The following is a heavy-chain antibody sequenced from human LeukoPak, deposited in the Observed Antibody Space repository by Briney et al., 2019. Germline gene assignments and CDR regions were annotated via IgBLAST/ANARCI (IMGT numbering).Heavy chain of an antibody. CDR2: IYYSGST. CDR1: GGSISSSSYY. D-gene: IGHD1-26*01. Sequence: SETLSLTCTVSGGSISSSSYYWGWIRQPPGKGLEWIGSIYYSGSTYYNPSLKSRVTISVDTSKSQFSLKLSSVTAADTAVYYCADILGATSAFDIWGQGTMVTVSS. J-gene: IGHJ3*02. CDR3: ADILGATSAFDI. V-gene: IGHV4-39*01.